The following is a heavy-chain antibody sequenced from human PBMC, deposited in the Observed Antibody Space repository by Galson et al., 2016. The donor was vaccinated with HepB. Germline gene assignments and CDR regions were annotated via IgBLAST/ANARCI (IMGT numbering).Heavy chain of an antibody. J-gene: IGHJ6*02. V-gene: IGHV1-69*13. CDR2: IIPIFASA. Sequence: SVKVSCKGSGDTFNTYVISWVRQSPGQGLEWMGSIIPIFASATYAQKFQGRVTITADDITSTASMELRSLQTEDTATYYCAREEYYDVMRSDYYYGTDVWGQGTPVIVSS. CDR1: GDTFNTYV. D-gene: IGHD3-9*01. CDR3: AREEYYDVMRSDYYYGTDV.